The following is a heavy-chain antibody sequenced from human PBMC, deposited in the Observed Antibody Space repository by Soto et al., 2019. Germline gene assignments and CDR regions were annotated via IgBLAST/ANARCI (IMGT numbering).Heavy chain of an antibody. Sequence: QVQLVQSGADVKKPGSSVKVSCKASGGTFSSYAISWVRQAPGHGLEWMGGIIPIFGTANYAPKFQGRVTITADKSTRTAYTELSSLRSEATAVYYCARGELMAGPLDYWGQGTLVTVSS. CDR2: IIPIFGTA. J-gene: IGHJ4*01. CDR3: ARGELMAGPLDY. CDR1: GGTFSSYA. D-gene: IGHD3-10*01. V-gene: IGHV1-69*06.